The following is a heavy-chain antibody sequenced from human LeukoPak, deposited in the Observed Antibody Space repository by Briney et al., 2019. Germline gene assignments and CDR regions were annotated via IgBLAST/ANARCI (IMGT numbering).Heavy chain of an antibody. CDR3: AKVPYSDYGSGRPPFMDA. V-gene: IGHV3-23*01. CDR1: GFTFSIYA. CDR2: ISDSGDNT. Sequence: GGSLRLSCAPSGFTFSIYAMSGLRQAPGKALDCVATISDSGDNTYYADSVERRFTISRDNSKNTLYLQMNSLRDEDTAIYYCAKVPYSDYGSGRPPFMDAWGEGTTVAISS. J-gene: IGHJ6*03. D-gene: IGHD3-10*01.